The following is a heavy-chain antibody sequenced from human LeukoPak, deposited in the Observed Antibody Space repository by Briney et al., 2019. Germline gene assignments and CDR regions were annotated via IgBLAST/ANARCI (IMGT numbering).Heavy chain of an antibody. D-gene: IGHD1-26*01. CDR2: IYPGDSDT. CDR3: ARDNSVGDTAWWFDP. J-gene: IGHJ5*02. V-gene: IGHV5-51*01. CDR1: GYSFTSYW. Sequence: GESLKISCKGSGYSFTSYWIGWVRQMPGKGLEWMGIIYPGDSDTRYSPSFQGQVTISADKSISTAYLQWSSLKASDTAMYYCARDNSVGDTAWWFDPWGQGTLVTVSS.